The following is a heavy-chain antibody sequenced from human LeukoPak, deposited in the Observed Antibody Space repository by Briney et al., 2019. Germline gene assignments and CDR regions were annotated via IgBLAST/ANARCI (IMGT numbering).Heavy chain of an antibody. V-gene: IGHV4-34*01. CDR2: INHSGST. J-gene: IGHJ6*03. CDR1: GGSFSGYY. CDR3: ARHGNYYGSGPRVYYYYMDV. D-gene: IGHD3-10*01. Sequence: SETLSLTCAVYGGSFSGYYWSWIRQPPGKGLEWIGEINHSGSTNYNPSLKSRVAISVDTSKNQFSLKLSSVTAADTAVYYCARHGNYYGSGPRVYYYYMDVWGKGTTVTISS.